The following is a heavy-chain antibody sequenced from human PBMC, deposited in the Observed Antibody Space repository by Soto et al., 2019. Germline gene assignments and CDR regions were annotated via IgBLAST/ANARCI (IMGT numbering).Heavy chain of an antibody. D-gene: IGHD3-3*01. J-gene: IGHJ6*02. CDR2: ISCYNGKT. Sequence: QVQVVQSGDEVKETGASVRVSCKTSGYSFTAYGISWVRQAPGQGLEWMGWISCYNGKTKYAQKVQGRVTMTTDTSTSTAYMEVRSLRSDDTAIYYCARDAPPPELRFLEWHNSDYNGMDVWGQGITVTVSS. V-gene: IGHV1-18*01. CDR1: GYSFTAYG. CDR3: ARDAPPPELRFLEWHNSDYNGMDV.